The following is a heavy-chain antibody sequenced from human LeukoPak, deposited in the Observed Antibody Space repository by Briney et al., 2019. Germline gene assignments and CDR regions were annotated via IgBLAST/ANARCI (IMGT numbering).Heavy chain of an antibody. Sequence: SETLSLTCAVSGGSISSSHWWSWVRQPPGKGLEWIGEIFHSGTGNYNPSLKSRVTISVDKSNNQFSLRLTSVTAADTAVYYCARISNWFDPWGQGTLVTVSS. CDR1: GGSISSSHW. V-gene: IGHV4-4*02. CDR3: ARISNWFDP. CDR2: IFHSGTG. J-gene: IGHJ5*02.